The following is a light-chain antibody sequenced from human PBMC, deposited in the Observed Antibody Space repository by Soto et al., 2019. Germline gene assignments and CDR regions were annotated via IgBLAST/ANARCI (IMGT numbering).Light chain of an antibody. CDR2: KAS. CDR1: QSISSW. Sequence: DIQMTQSPSTLSASVGDRVTINCRASQSISSWLAWYQQKPGKAPKLLIYKASSLESGVPSRFSGSGSGTEFTLTISSLQPEDFATYYCLQHNSYPITFGQGTRLEIK. CDR3: LQHNSYPIT. J-gene: IGKJ5*01. V-gene: IGKV1-5*03.